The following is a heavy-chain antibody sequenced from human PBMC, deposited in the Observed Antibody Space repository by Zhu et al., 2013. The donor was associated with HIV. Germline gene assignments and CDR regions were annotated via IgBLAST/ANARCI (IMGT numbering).Heavy chain of an antibody. J-gene: IGHJ1*01. CDR3: AKDRVAAKTTSLTYFQH. D-gene: IGHD2-15*01. V-gene: IGHV3-23*04. CDR2: ISGSGGST. Sequence: EVQLVESGGGLIQPGGSLRLSCAASGFTVSSNYMSWVRQAPGKGLEWVSAISGSGGSTYYADSVKGRFTISRDNSKNTLYLQMNSLRAEDTAVYYCAKDRVAAKTTSLTYFQHWGQGTLVTVSS. CDR1: GFTVSSNY.